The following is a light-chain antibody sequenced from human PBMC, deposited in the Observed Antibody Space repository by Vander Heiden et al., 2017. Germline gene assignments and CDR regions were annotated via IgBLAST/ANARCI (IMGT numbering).Light chain of an antibody. CDR2: GAS. CDR3: QQYGNSPYT. J-gene: IGKJ2*01. V-gene: IGKV3-20*01. Sequence: ELVLTPSPGTLSLSPRQRATLSCRASQSGSSTYLAWYQQKPGQAPRLLIYGASGRATGIPDRFSGSGSGTDFTLTISRLEPEDFAVYYCQQYGNSPYTFGQGTKLEIK. CDR1: QSGSSTY.